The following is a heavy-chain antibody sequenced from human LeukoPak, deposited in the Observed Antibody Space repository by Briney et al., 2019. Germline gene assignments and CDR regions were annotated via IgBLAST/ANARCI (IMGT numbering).Heavy chain of an antibody. CDR1: GYTFTSYY. CDR2: INPSGGST. J-gene: IGHJ4*02. V-gene: IGHV1-46*01. Sequence: ASVKVSCKASGYTFTSYYMHWVRQAPGQGLEWMGIINPSGGSTSYAQKFQDRVTMTRDMSTSTVYMELSSLRSEDTAVYYCARGGPIVVVPAAMFDYWGQGTLVTVSS. CDR3: ARGGPIVVVPAAMFDY. D-gene: IGHD2-2*01.